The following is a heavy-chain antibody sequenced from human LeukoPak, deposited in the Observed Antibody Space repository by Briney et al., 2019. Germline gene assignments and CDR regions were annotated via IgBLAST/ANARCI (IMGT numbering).Heavy chain of an antibody. Sequence: SETLSLTCTVSGGSISSGGYYWSWIRQHPGKGLEWIGYIHYSGSTYYNPSLKSRVTISVDTSKNQFSLKLSSVTAADTAVYYCASGMGGYCSGGNCYRAFDYWGQGTLVTVSS. V-gene: IGHV4-31*03. D-gene: IGHD2-15*01. CDR3: ASGMGGYCSGGNCYRAFDY. CDR1: GGSISSGGYY. CDR2: IHYSGST. J-gene: IGHJ4*02.